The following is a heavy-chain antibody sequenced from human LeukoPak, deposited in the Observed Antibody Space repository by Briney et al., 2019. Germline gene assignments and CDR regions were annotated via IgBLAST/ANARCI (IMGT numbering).Heavy chain of an antibody. CDR1: GFTVSSNY. V-gene: IGHV3-53*01. Sequence: PGGSLRLSCAASGFTVSSNYMSWVRQAPGKGLEWVSVIYSGGSTYYADSVKGRFTISRDNSKNTLYLQMNSLRAEDTAVYYCARGALGSWDTGPFDYWGQGTLVTVSS. J-gene: IGHJ4*02. CDR3: ARGALGSWDTGPFDY. D-gene: IGHD6-13*01. CDR2: IYSGGST.